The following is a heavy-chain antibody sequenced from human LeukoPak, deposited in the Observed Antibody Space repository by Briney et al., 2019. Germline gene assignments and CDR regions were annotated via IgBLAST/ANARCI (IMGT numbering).Heavy chain of an antibody. J-gene: IGHJ4*02. CDR1: GFTFSNAW. CDR3: ARDRAGGYDVFDY. Sequence: GGSLRLSCAASGFTFSNAWMSWVRQAPGKGLEWVSVIYSGGNTYYADSVRGRFTISRDNSKNTLYLQMNSLRVEDTAVYYCARDRAGGYDVFDYWGQGTLVTVSS. V-gene: IGHV3-53*01. D-gene: IGHD5-12*01. CDR2: IYSGGNT.